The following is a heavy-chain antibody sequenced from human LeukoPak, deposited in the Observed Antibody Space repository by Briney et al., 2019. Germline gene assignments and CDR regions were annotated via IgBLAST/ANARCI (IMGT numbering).Heavy chain of an antibody. CDR1: GGSISSYY. CDR3: ARGYFPIDY. J-gene: IGHJ4*02. CDR2: IFSSGST. V-gene: IGHV4-59*01. D-gene: IGHD6-13*01. Sequence: SETLSLTCTVSGGSISSYYWSWIRQPPGKGLEWIGYIFSSGSTNYNPSLKSRVTISVDTSKNQFSLKVSSVTAADTAVYYCARGYFPIDYWGQGTLVTVSS.